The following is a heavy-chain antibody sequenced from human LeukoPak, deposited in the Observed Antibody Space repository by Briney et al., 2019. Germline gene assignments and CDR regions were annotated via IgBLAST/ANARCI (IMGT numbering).Heavy chain of an antibody. CDR2: INEDGSDK. CDR1: GFTFRTYA. J-gene: IGHJ4*02. Sequence: PGGPLSLSFAAPGFTFRTYALSGFGQAPGKGLEWVASINEDGSDKYYMDSVKGRFTISRDNAKNSLYLQMNSLRAEDTALYYCARDTYRFDDFWGQGTLVTVSS. CDR3: ARDTYRFDDF. V-gene: IGHV3-7*01.